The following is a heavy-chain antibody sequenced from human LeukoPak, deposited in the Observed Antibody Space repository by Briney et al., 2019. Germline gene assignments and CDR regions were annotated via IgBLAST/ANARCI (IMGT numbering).Heavy chain of an antibody. Sequence: GGSLRLSCAASGFTFSSYSMNWVRQAPGKGLEWVSSISSNSSYIYYADSVKGRFTISRDNATNSVYLQMNSLRAEDTAVYYCARGGYCSSTSCPPVGWFDPWGQGTLVTVSS. V-gene: IGHV3-21*01. J-gene: IGHJ5*02. CDR3: ARGGYCSSTSCPPVGWFDP. CDR2: ISSNSSYI. D-gene: IGHD2-2*01. CDR1: GFTFSSYS.